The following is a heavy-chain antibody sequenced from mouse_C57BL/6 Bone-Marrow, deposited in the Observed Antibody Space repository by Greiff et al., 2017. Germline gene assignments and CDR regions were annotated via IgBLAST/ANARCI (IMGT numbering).Heavy chain of an antibody. Sequence: VQLQQSGPELVKPGASVKIPCKASGYTFTDYNMDWVKQSHGKSLEWIGDINPNNGGTIYNQKFKGKATLTVDKSSSTAYMELRSLTSEDTAVYYCARFPLYGYDVGRGYYFDYWGQGTTLTVSS. V-gene: IGHV1-18*01. J-gene: IGHJ2*01. CDR3: ARFPLYGYDVGRGYYFDY. CDR2: INPNNGGT. D-gene: IGHD2-2*01. CDR1: GYTFTDYN.